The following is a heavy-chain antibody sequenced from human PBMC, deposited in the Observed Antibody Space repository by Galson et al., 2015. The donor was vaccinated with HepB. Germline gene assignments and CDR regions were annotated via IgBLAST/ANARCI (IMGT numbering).Heavy chain of an antibody. V-gene: IGHV6-1*01. Sequence: CAISGDSVSTNSAAWNWIRQSPSRGLEWLGRTYYRSKWYNDYAISVKTRITINPDTSKNRCSLQLNSVTPEDTAVYYCAREWGDGFDIWGQGTMVTVSP. J-gene: IGHJ3*02. CDR3: AREWGDGFDI. CDR1: GDSVSTNSAA. D-gene: IGHD7-27*01. CDR2: TYYRSKWYN.